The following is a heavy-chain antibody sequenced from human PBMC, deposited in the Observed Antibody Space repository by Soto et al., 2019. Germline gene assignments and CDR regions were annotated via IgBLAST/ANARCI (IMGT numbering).Heavy chain of an antibody. D-gene: IGHD3-9*01. CDR3: ARTYYDILTGYYTDWFDP. J-gene: IGHJ5*02. CDR1: GGSISSYY. V-gene: IGHV4-59*01. CDR2: IYYSGST. Sequence: PSETLSLTCTVSGGSISSYYWSWIRQPPGKGLEWIGYIYYSGSTNYNPSLKSRVTISVDTSKNQFSLKLSSVTAADTAVYYCARTYYDILTGYYTDWFDPWGQGTLVTVSS.